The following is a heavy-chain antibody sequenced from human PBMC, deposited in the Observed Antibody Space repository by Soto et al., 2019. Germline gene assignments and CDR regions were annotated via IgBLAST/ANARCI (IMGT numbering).Heavy chain of an antibody. D-gene: IGHD3-22*01. CDR3: ARGGYYDSSGSRNYHYYGMNV. V-gene: IGHV1-18*01. J-gene: IGHJ6*02. Sequence: QAQLVQSGPEVKKPGASVKVSCKASGYTFTSYGITWVRQAPGQGLEWLGWISPSDDNTKYAPILQGRVSMTTDTSSNTAYMELRSLRSDDTAMYYCARGGYYDSSGSRNYHYYGMNVWGQGTTVTVSS. CDR2: ISPSDDNT. CDR1: GYTFTSYG.